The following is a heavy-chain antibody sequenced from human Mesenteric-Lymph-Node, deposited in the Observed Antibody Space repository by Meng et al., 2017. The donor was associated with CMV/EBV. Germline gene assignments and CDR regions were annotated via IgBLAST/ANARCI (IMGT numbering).Heavy chain of an antibody. CDR2: MNPNSGNT. D-gene: IGHD2-2*01. J-gene: IGHJ6*02. CDR3: ATGPLGYCSSTSCQSNGMDV. Sequence: ASVKVSCKASGYTFTSYDINWVRQAPGQGLEWMGWMNPNSGNTGYAQKFQGRVTMTRNTSISTAYMELSSLRSEDTAVYYCATGPLGYCSSTSCQSNGMDVWGQGTTVTVSS. V-gene: IGHV1-8*01. CDR1: GYTFTSYD.